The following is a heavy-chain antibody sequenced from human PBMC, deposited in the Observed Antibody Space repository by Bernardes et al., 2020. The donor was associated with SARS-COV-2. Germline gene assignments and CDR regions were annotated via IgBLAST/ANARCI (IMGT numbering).Heavy chain of an antibody. CDR2: IYFSGSA. D-gene: IGHD3-3*01. Sequence: SETLSLTCTVSGGSISSGAYYWSWIRQHPGKGLEWIGYIYFSGSAYYNPSLKSRLTMSIDTSKNQFSLNLTSVTAADTAVYYCARDTLRFSDPWGQGALVPVSS. CDR3: ARDTLRFSDP. J-gene: IGHJ5*02. CDR1: GGSISSGAYY. V-gene: IGHV4-31*03.